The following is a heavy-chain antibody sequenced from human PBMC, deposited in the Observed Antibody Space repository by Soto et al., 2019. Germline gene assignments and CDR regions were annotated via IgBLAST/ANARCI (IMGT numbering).Heavy chain of an antibody. V-gene: IGHV6-1*01. CDR2: TYYRSKWYN. D-gene: IGHD6-19*01. CDR3: AREGIAVAGSLMGHYGMDV. CDR1: GDSVSSNSAA. Sequence: SQTLSLTCAISGDSVSSNSAAWNWIRQSPSRGLEWLGRTYYRSKWYNDYAVSVKSRITINPDTSKNQFSLQLNSLTPEDTAVYYCAREGIAVAGSLMGHYGMDVWGQGTTVTVSS. J-gene: IGHJ6*02.